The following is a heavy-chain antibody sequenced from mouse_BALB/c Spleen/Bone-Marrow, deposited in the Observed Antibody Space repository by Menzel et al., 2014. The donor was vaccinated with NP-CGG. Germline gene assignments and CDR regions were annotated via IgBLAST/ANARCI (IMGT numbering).Heavy chain of an antibody. CDR3: ARHHRYAYYFDY. D-gene: IGHD2-14*01. CDR2: IHPTSGNT. V-gene: IGHV1S130*01. J-gene: IGHJ2*01. CDR1: GYTFTSSW. Sequence: QVQLQQSGSVLVRPGASVKLSCKASGYTFTSSWMHWAKQRPGQGLEWIGEIHPTSGNTNYNGKFKGKATLTVDTSSSTAYVDLSSLTSEDSAVYYCARHHRYAYYFDYWGQGTTRTVSS.